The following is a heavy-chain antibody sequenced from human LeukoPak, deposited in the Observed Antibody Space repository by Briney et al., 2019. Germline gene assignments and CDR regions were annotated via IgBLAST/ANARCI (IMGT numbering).Heavy chain of an antibody. J-gene: IGHJ3*02. CDR3: AKPYYYGSGSYEAAFDI. D-gene: IGHD3-10*01. Sequence: VGSLRLSCAASGFPFSSYSMNWVRQAPGKGLEGVSSISSSSSYIYYADSVKGRFTISRDNSKNTLYLQMNSLRAEDTAVYYCAKPYYYGSGSYEAAFDIWGQGTMVTVSS. V-gene: IGHV3-21*04. CDR2: ISSSSSYI. CDR1: GFPFSSYS.